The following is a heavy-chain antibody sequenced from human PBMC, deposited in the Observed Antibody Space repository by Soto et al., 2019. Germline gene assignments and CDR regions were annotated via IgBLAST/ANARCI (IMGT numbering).Heavy chain of an antibody. D-gene: IGHD3-3*01. Sequence: KPSETLSLTCAVSGGSISSGGYSWSWIRQPPGKGLEWIGYIYHSGSTYYNPSLKSRVTISVDRSKNQFSLKLSSVTAADTAVYYCARSLRFLEWSTKNWFDPWGQGTLVTVSS. CDR2: IYHSGST. CDR3: ARSLRFLEWSTKNWFDP. CDR1: GGSISSGGYS. J-gene: IGHJ5*02. V-gene: IGHV4-30-2*01.